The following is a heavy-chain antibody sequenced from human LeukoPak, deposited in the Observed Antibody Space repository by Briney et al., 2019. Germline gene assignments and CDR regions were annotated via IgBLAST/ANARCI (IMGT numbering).Heavy chain of an antibody. Sequence: GGSLRLSCAASGFTFSTYAMSWVRQAPGKGLEWVSAISGSGGSTFYADSVKGRFTISRDISKNRLYLQMNSLRAEDTALYYCAKGAYDYIEMGYFDDWGQGTLVTVSS. CDR3: AKGAYDYIEMGYFDD. CDR1: GFTFSTYA. V-gene: IGHV3-23*01. CDR2: ISGSGGST. J-gene: IGHJ4*02. D-gene: IGHD5-12*01.